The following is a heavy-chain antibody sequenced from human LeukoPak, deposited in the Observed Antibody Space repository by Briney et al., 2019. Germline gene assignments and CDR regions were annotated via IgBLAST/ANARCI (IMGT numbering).Heavy chain of an antibody. CDR3: VRDSSSSAYDAFEI. Sequence: PGGSLRLSCAASGFTFDDYAMHWVRQAPWKGLEWVSGISWNSGIIGYVDSVKGRFTISRDRAKKSLYLQMDSLRIEDTALYYCVRDSSSSAYDAFEIWGQGTMVTVSS. CDR2: ISWNSGII. CDR1: GFTFDDYA. V-gene: IGHV3-9*01. D-gene: IGHD6-19*01. J-gene: IGHJ3*02.